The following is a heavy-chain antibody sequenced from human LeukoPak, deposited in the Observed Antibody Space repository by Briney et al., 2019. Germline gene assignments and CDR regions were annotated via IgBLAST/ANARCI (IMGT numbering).Heavy chain of an antibody. V-gene: IGHV3-21*01. CDR2: ISSSSSYI. J-gene: IGHJ4*02. CDR3: ARDRGIAAANDY. Sequence: GGSLRLSCAASGVTFSSYSMNWVRQAPGKGLEWVSSISSSSSYIYYADSVKGRFTISRDNAKNSLYLQMNSLRAEDTAVYYCARDRGIAAANDYWGQGTLVTVSS. D-gene: IGHD6-13*01. CDR1: GVTFSSYS.